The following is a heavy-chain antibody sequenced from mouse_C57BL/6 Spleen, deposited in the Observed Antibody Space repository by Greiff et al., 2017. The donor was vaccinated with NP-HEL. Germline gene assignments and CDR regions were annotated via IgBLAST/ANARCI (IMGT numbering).Heavy chain of an antibody. J-gene: IGHJ2*01. CDR1: GYTFTSYW. V-gene: IGHV1-69*01. CDR2: IDPSDSNT. CDR3: ARRGILPGYFDY. D-gene: IGHD2-1*01. Sequence: VQLQQSGAELVMPGASVKLSCKASGYTFTSYWMHWVKQRPGQGLEWIGEIDPSDSNTNYNQKFKGKSTLTVDKSSSTAYMQLSSLTSEDSAVYCCARRGILPGYFDYWGQGTTLTVSS.